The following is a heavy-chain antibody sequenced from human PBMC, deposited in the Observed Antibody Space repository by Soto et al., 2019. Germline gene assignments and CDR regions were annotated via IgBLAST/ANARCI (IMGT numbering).Heavy chain of an antibody. J-gene: IGHJ4*02. V-gene: IGHV1-69*06. Sequence: QVQLVQSGAEVKKPGSSVKVSCKASGDTFNNYAVTWVRQAPGQGLEWMGGTIPISGTANYAQKFEGRVTITADTSTSTVYMELSRLRYEDTAVYYCASSYGTSWYGDYWGQGTLVTVSS. CDR2: TIPISGTA. CDR3: ASSYGTSWYGDY. CDR1: GDTFNNYA. D-gene: IGHD6-13*01.